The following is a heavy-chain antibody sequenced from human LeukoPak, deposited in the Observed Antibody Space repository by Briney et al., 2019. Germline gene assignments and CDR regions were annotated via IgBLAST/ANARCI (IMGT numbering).Heavy chain of an antibody. CDR1: GFTFSSFW. J-gene: IGHJ6*04. CDR2: IKQDGSVK. V-gene: IGHV3-7*01. Sequence: GGSLRLSCAASGFTFSSFWMHWVRQAPGKGLEWAATIKQDGSVKYYVGSVEGRFTISRDNAKNSLYLQMDSLRAEDTAVYYCARALDVWGKGTTVTVSS. CDR3: ARALDV.